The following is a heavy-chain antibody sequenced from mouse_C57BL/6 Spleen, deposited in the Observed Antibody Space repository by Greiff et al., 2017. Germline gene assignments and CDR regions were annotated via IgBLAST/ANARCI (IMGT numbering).Heavy chain of an antibody. CDR1: GYTFTSYG. D-gene: IGHD1-1*01. J-gene: IGHJ4*01. V-gene: IGHV1-81*01. CDR2: IYPRSGNT. CDR3: ARTSYYGSSDYYAMDY. Sequence: VQLQESGAELARPGASVKLSCKASGYTFTSYGISWVKQRTGQGLEWIGEIYPRSGNTYSNEKFKGKATLTADKSSSTAYMELSSLTSEDSAVYYCARTSYYGSSDYYAMDYWGQGTSVTVSS.